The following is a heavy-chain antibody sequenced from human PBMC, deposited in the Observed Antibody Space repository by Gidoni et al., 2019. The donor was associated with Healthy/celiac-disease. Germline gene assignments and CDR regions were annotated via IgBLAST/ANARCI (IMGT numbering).Heavy chain of an antibody. CDR3: ARGLYGSGTGFDP. Sequence: QVQLVQSGAEVKKPGASVKVSCKASGYTFPGYYMHWVRQAPGQGLEGRGWINPNSGGTNYAQKFQGRVTMTRDTTISTADMGLSRLRSDDTDVYYCARGLYGSGTGFDPWGQGTLVTVSS. D-gene: IGHD3-10*01. V-gene: IGHV1-2*02. J-gene: IGHJ5*02. CDR1: GYTFPGYY. CDR2: INPNSGGT.